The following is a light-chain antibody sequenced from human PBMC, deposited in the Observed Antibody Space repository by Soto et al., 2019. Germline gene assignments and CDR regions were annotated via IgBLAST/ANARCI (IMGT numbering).Light chain of an antibody. Sequence: QSALTQPRSVSGSPGQSVTISCTGTRRDVGGYNYVSWYQQHPGKAPKLMIYDVTRRPSGVPDRFSGSKSGNTASLTISGLQAEDESDYFCFSYAGIHTVFGGGTKLTVL. CDR3: FSYAGIHTV. J-gene: IGLJ2*01. CDR2: DVT. V-gene: IGLV2-11*01. CDR1: RRDVGGYNY.